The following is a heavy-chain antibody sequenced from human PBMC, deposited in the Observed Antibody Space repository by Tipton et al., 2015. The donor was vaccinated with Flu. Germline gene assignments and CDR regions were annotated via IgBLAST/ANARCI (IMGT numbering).Heavy chain of an antibody. J-gene: IGHJ3*02. CDR3: ARVRGYNPWAAFDI. Sequence: RSLRLSCAASGFTFSSYAMHWVRQAPGKGLEWVAVISYDGSNKYYADSVKGRFTISRDNSKNTLYLQMNSLRAEDTAVYYCARVRGYNPWAAFDIWGQGTMVTVSS. CDR2: ISYDGSNK. V-gene: IGHV3-30*04. D-gene: IGHD5-18*01. CDR1: GFTFSSYA.